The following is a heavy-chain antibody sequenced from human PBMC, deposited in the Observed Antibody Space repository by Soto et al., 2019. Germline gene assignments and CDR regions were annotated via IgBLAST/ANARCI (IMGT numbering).Heavy chain of an antibody. V-gene: IGHV3-33*01. CDR1: GFSFSSYD. CDR3: ARLRSPGGMDV. Sequence: QEQLVESGGGVVQPGRSLRVSCVASGFSFSSYDMPWVRQAPGKGLQWVAVIWYDGGNKYYVDSVKGRFTISRDNSKNTLFLQMNSLRADDTAVYYCARLRSPGGMDVWGQGTTVTVSS. CDR2: IWYDGGNK. J-gene: IGHJ6*02.